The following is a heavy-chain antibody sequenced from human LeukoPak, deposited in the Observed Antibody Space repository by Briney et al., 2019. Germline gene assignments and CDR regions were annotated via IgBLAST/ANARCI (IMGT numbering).Heavy chain of an antibody. CDR3: AKKTGYSYGNNYFDY. CDR2: ISGSGGST. J-gene: IGHJ4*02. V-gene: IGHV3-23*01. D-gene: IGHD5-18*01. CDR1: GFTFSSYA. Sequence: GGSLRLSCAASGFTFSSYAMSWVRQAPGKGLEWVLAISGSGGSTYYADSVKGRFTISRDNSKNTLYLQMNSLRAEDTAVYYCAKKTGYSYGNNYFDYWGQGTLVTVSS.